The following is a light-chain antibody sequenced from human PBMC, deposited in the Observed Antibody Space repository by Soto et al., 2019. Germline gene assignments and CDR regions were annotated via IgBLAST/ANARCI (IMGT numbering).Light chain of an antibody. CDR2: GNS. J-gene: IGLJ2*01. Sequence: QLVLTQPPSVSGAPGQRVTISCTGSSSNIGAGYDVHWYQQLPGTAPKLLIYGNSNRPSGVPDRFSGSKSGTSASLAITGLQAEDEADYYCQCYDSSLSVLFGGGTKLTVL. CDR3: QCYDSSLSVL. V-gene: IGLV1-40*01. CDR1: SSNIGAGYD.